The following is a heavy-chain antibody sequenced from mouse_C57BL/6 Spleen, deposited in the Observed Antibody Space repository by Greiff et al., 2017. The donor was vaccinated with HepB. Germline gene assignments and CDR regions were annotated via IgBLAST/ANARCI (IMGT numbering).Heavy chain of an antibody. D-gene: IGHD1-1*01. CDR1: GYTFTSYG. CDR2: IYPRSGNT. CDR3: ARGEHYYGSSFFDY. J-gene: IGHJ2*01. Sequence: QVHVKQSGAELARPGASVKLSCKASGYTFTSYGISWVKQRTGQGLEWIGEIYPRSGNTYYNEKFKGKATLTADKSSSTAYMQLSSLTSEDSAVYYCARGEHYYGSSFFDYWGQGTTLTVSS. V-gene: IGHV1-81*01.